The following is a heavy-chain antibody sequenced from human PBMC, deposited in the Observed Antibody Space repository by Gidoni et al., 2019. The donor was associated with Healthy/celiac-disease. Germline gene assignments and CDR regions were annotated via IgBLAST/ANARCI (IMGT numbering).Heavy chain of an antibody. D-gene: IGHD5-18*01. CDR1: GFTFSSYA. Sequence: EVQLLESGGGLVQPGGSLRLSCAASGFTFSSYAMSWVRQAPGKGLEWVSASSGSGGSTYYADSVKGRFTISRDNSKNTLYLQMNSLRAEDTAVYYCAKRGLLGPYFDYWGQGTLVTVSS. CDR3: AKRGLLGPYFDY. J-gene: IGHJ4*02. CDR2: SSGSGGST. V-gene: IGHV3-23*01.